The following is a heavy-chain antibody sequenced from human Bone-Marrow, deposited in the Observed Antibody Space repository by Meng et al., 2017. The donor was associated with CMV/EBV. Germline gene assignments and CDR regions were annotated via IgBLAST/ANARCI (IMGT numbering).Heavy chain of an antibody. D-gene: IGHD6-19*01. CDR2: NKRKENGGKI. V-gene: IGHV3-15*01. CDR1: GLNFREDG. CDR3: ARLISG. J-gene: IGHJ4*02. Sequence: GLNFREDGKEWERKEKGKGREWVGRNKRKENGGKIDKVANVKGRFTISRDDSKNTVYLQMNSLKTEDTAVYYCARLISGWGQGTLVTVSS.